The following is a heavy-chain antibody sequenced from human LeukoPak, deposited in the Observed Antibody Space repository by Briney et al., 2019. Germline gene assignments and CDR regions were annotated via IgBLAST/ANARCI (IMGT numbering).Heavy chain of an antibody. CDR2: IKWNGGST. CDR1: GFTFDDYG. CDR3: ARVLGGNRRSGRYFDY. J-gene: IGHJ4*02. V-gene: IGHV3-20*04. Sequence: AGGSLRLSCAASGFTFDDYGMSWVRQAPGKGLEWVSGIKWNGGSTGYADSVKGRFTISRDNAKNSLYLQMNSLRAEDTALYYCARVLGGNRRSGRYFDYWGQGTLVTVSS. D-gene: IGHD4-23*01.